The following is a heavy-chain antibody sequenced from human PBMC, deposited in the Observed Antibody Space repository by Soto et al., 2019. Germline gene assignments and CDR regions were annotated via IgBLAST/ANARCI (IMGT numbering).Heavy chain of an antibody. Sequence: QVQLQQWGAGLLKPSETLSLTCAVNGGSLTGYYWSWIRQPPGKGLEWIGEIKDGGSPNYSPSLRGRATISSATSNHQFSLKLNSVTAADTAVYYCARGQEGIVATHWDQGALVTVSS. CDR2: IKDGGSP. CDR3: ARGQEGIVATH. V-gene: IGHV4-34*01. J-gene: IGHJ4*02. D-gene: IGHD5-12*01. CDR1: GGSLTGYY.